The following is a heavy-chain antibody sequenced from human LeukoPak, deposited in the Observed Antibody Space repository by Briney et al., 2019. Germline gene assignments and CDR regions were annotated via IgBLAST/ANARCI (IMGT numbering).Heavy chain of an antibody. CDR1: GFTFSNYW. Sequence: GGSLRLSCAASGFTFSNYWMSWVRQAPGRGLEWVANIKHDGSEEYYVDSVKGRFTISRDNSKNTLYLQMNSLRAEDTAVYYCARDASGSYDDYWGEGTLVTVSS. D-gene: IGHD1-26*01. CDR2: IKHDGSEE. V-gene: IGHV3-7*01. CDR3: ARDASGSYDDY. J-gene: IGHJ4*02.